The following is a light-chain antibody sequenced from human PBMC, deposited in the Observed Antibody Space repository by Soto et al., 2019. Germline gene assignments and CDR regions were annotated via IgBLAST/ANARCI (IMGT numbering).Light chain of an antibody. CDR3: QSYDSSLTVV. CDR1: SSNIGTGYD. V-gene: IGLV1-40*01. J-gene: IGLJ2*01. Sequence: QSVLTQPPSVSGAPGQRVTISCTGSSSNIGTGYDVHWYQQLPGTAPKLLIYGNTNRPSGVPDRFSASKSGTSASLDITGLQAEDEAEYFCQSYDSSLTVVFGGGTKLTVL. CDR2: GNT.